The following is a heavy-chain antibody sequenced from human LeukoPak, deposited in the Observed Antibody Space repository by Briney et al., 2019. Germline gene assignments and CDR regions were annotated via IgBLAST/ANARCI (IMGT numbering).Heavy chain of an antibody. CDR3: ARPGSNWGRAFDI. Sequence: GSLRLSCAASGFTFSSYEMNWIRQPPGKGLEWIGEINHSGSTNYNPSLKSRVTISVDTSKNQFSLKLSSVTAADTAVYYCARPGSNWGRAFDIWGQGTMVTVSS. V-gene: IGHV4-34*01. CDR1: GFTFSSYE. CDR2: INHSGST. J-gene: IGHJ3*02. D-gene: IGHD7-27*01.